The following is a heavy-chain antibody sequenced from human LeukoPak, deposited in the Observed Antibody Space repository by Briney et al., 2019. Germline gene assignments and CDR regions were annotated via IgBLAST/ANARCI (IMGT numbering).Heavy chain of an antibody. CDR3: ARVGEYYDILTGYYPGFDY. V-gene: IGHV4-38-2*02. J-gene: IGHJ4*02. CDR1: DYSITSGYY. Sequence: PSETLSLTCNVSDYSITSGYYWGWIRQPPGKGLEWIGSIYYSGSTYYNPSLKSRVTISVDTSKNQFSLKLSSVTAADTAVYYCARVGEYYDILTGYYPGFDYWGQGTLVTVSS. CDR2: IYYSGST. D-gene: IGHD3-9*01.